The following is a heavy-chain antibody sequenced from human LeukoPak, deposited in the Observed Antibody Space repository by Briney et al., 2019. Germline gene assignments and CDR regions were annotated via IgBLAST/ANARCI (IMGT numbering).Heavy chain of an antibody. D-gene: IGHD4-17*01. CDR1: GFTFSSYS. J-gene: IGHJ3*02. Sequence: GGSLRLSCAASGFTFSSYSVNWVRQAPGKGLEWVSYISSSSSTIYYADSVKGRFTISRDNAKNSLYLQMNSLRAEDTAVYYCARDDYGDQGWDAFDIWGQGTMVTVSS. V-gene: IGHV3-48*04. CDR3: ARDDYGDQGWDAFDI. CDR2: ISSSSSTI.